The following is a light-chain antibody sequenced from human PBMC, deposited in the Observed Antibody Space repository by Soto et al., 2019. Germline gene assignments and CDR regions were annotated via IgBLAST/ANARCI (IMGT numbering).Light chain of an antibody. J-gene: IGKJ1*01. Sequence: DIQMTQSPSSLSASVRDRVTITCRASQNISSYLNWYQQKPGKAPKLLIYAASSLQSGVPSRFSGSGSGTDFTLTISSLQPVDFATYYCQQSYSTPRTFGQGTKVEIK. V-gene: IGKV1-39*01. CDR1: QNISSY. CDR3: QQSYSTPRT. CDR2: AAS.